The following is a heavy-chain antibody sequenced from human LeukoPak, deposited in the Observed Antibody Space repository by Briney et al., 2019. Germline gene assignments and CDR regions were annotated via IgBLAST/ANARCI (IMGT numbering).Heavy chain of an antibody. CDR1: GGSISSYY. Sequence: PSETLSPTCTVSGGSISSYYWSWIRQPPGKGLEWIGYIYYSGSTKYNPSLKSRVTISVDTSKNQFSLKLSSVTAADTAVYYCARGARAGYNLEPFDYWGQGTLVTVSS. CDR2: IYYSGST. D-gene: IGHD5-24*01. V-gene: IGHV4-59*08. J-gene: IGHJ4*02. CDR3: ARGARAGYNLEPFDY.